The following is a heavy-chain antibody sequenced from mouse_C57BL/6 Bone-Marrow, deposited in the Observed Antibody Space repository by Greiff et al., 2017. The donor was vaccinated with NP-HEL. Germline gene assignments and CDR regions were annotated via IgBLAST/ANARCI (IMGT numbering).Heavy chain of an antibody. Sequence: QVQLQQSGAELVKPGASVKMSCKASGYTFTSYWITWVKQRPGQGLEWIGDIYPGSGSTNYNEKFKSKATLTVDTSSSTAYMQLSSLTSEDSAVYYCARSYYGSEYFDVWGTGTTVTVSS. V-gene: IGHV1-55*01. J-gene: IGHJ1*03. CDR1: GYTFTSYW. CDR2: IYPGSGST. D-gene: IGHD1-1*01. CDR3: ARSYYGSEYFDV.